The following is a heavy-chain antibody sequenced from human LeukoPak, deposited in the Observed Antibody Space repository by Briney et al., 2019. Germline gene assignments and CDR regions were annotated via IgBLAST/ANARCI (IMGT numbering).Heavy chain of an antibody. CDR1: GFTFSSYS. J-gene: IGHJ4*02. CDR3: ANSPSRDGYPTGY. V-gene: IGHV3-21*01. CDR2: ISSSSSYI. D-gene: IGHD5-24*01. Sequence: GXXRLSCAASGFTFSSYSMNWVRQAPGKGLEWVSSISSSSSYIYYADSVKGRFTISRDNAKNSLYLQMNSLRAEVTAVYYCANSPSRDGYPTGYWGQGTLVTVSS.